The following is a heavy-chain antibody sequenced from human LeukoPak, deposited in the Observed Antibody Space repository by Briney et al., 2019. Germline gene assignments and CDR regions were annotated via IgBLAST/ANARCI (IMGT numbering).Heavy chain of an antibody. Sequence: ASVKVSCKASGYTFTGYGISWVRQAPGKGLEWMGWISAYNGNTNYAQKVQGRVTMTTDTSTSTAYMELRSLTSDDTAMYYCARSDSSGRYGGYFYYYMDVWGKGTTVTVSS. CDR2: ISAYNGNT. V-gene: IGHV1-18*01. D-gene: IGHD6-19*01. J-gene: IGHJ6*03. CDR3: ARSDSSGRYGGYFYYYMDV. CDR1: GYTFTGYG.